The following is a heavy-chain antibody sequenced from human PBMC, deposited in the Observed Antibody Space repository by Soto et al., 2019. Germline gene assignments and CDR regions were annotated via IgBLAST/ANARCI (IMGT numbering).Heavy chain of an antibody. V-gene: IGHV1-58*01. D-gene: IGHD1-26*01. J-gene: IGHJ6*02. CDR1: GFTFTSSA. CDR2: IVVGSGNT. Sequence: SVKVSCKASGFTFTSSAVQWVRQARGQRLEWIGWIVVGSGNTNYAQKFQERVTITRAMSTSTAYMELSSLRSEDTAGYCCAADEGYSRSSYGMDVWGQGTTVTV. CDR3: AADEGYSRSSYGMDV.